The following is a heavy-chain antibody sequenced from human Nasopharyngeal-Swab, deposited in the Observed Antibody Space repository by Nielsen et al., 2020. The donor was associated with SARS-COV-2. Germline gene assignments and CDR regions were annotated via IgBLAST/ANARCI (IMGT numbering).Heavy chain of an antibody. V-gene: IGHV1-8*01. D-gene: IGHD3-22*01. CDR1: GSTFTSYD. CDR2: MNPNSGNT. CDR3: ARGRKITMIVVVIPTHYYYMDV. Sequence: ASVKVSCKASGSTFTSYDINWVRQATGQGLEWMGWMNPNSGNTGYAQKFQGRVTMTRNTSISTAYMELSSLRSEDTAVYYCARGRKITMIVVVIPTHYYYMDVWGKGTTVTVSS. J-gene: IGHJ6*03.